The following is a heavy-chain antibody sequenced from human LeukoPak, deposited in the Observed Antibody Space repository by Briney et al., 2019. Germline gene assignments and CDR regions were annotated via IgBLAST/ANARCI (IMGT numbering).Heavy chain of an antibody. CDR3: ARHRGSLLTTPYFDY. CDR1: GFTVSNTY. CDR2: IYKCGCS. V-gene: IGHV3-66*03. D-gene: IGHD3-10*01. J-gene: IGHJ4*02. Sequence: PGGSLRLSCAASGFTVSNTYLGWVRQAPGKGLECISVIYKCGCSLHADSVKGRFTISRDNSRNTLYLQVNSLRGDDTAVYYCARHRGSLLTTPYFDYWGQGTLVTVSS.